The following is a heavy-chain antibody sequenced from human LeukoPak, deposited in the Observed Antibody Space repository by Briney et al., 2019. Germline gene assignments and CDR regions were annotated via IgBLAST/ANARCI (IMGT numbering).Heavy chain of an antibody. CDR2: INPNSGGT. CDR1: GYTFTGYY. J-gene: IGHJ5*02. Sequence: GASVKVSCKASGYTFTGYYMHWVRQAPGQGLEWMGWINPNSGGTNYAQKFQGRVTMTRDTSISTAYMELSRLRSDDTAVYYCARDLYCTNGVCYPGDGFDPWGQGTLVTVSS. D-gene: IGHD2-8*01. CDR3: ARDLYCTNGVCYPGDGFDP. V-gene: IGHV1-2*02.